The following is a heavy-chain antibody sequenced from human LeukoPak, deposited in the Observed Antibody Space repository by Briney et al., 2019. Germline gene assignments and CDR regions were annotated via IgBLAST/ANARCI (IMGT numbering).Heavy chain of an antibody. Sequence: SETLSLTCTVSGVSISGHYWSWIRQPPGNELEWIGFVYYSGGTRYNPSLHSRVTISADTSKNHLSLKLTSVTAADTAVYYCARLLDNDSSGDPDTFDMWGQGIKVTVSS. CDR1: GVSISGHY. V-gene: IGHV4-59*11. J-gene: IGHJ3*02. CDR3: ARLLDNDSSGDPDTFDM. D-gene: IGHD3-22*01. CDR2: VYYSGGT.